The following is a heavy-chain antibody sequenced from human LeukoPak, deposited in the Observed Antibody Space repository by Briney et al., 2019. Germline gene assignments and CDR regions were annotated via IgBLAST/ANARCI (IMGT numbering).Heavy chain of an antibody. CDR1: GYTFTGYY. D-gene: IGHD2-21*01. CDR3: ARVVRRLLLDYYYMDV. V-gene: IGHV1-2*02. J-gene: IGHJ6*03. CDR2: INPNSGGT. Sequence: ASVKVSCKASGYTFTGYYMHWVRQAPGQGLEWMGWINPNSGGTNYAQKFQGRVTMTRDTSISTAYMELSRLRSDDTAVYYCARVVRRLLLDYYYMDVWGKGTTVTVSS.